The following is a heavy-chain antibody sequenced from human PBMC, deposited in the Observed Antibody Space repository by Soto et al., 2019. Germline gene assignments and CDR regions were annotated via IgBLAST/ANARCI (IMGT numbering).Heavy chain of an antibody. Sequence: QVQLQESGPGLVKPSQTLSLTCTVSGGSISSGGYYWSWIRQHPGKGLEWIEYIYYSGSTYYNPSLKSRVTISVDTSKNQFSLKLSSVTAADTAVYYCARDSDSSGYYDYWGQGTLVTVSS. D-gene: IGHD3-22*01. J-gene: IGHJ4*02. V-gene: IGHV4-31*03. CDR2: IYYSGST. CDR3: ARDSDSSGYYDY. CDR1: GGSISSGGYY.